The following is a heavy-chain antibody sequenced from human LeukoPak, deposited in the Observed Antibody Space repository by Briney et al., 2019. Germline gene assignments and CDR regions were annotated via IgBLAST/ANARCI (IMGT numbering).Heavy chain of an antibody. V-gene: IGHV4-4*07. CDR1: GGSISSYY. CDR3: ARRRLIAAAVEGNWFDP. Sequence: SETLSLTCTVSGGSISSYYWSWIRQPAGKGLEWIGRIYTSGSTNYNPSLKSRVTISVDTSKNQFSLKLSSVTAADTAVYYCARRRLIAAAVEGNWFDPWGQGTLVTVSS. D-gene: IGHD6-13*01. CDR2: IYTSGST. J-gene: IGHJ5*02.